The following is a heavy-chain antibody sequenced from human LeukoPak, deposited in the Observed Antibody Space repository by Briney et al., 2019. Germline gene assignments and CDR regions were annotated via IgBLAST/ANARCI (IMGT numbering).Heavy chain of an antibody. J-gene: IGHJ3*02. CDR3: ASGDYSGTKPDPIDM. CDR1: GYPFTSYY. V-gene: IGHV1-2*02. CDR2: ITPNSEGT. Sequence: ASMKVSCKASGYPFTSYYIHWVRQAPGQGLEWMGYITPNSEGTEFAQKFQGRVTMTRDTSIITAYMELSSLTSDDTAVYYCASGDYSGTKPDPIDMWGQGTLVTVSS. D-gene: IGHD3-10*01.